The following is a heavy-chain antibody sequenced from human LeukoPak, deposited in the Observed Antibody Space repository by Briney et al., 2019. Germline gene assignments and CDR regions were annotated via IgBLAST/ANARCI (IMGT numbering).Heavy chain of an antibody. V-gene: IGHV4-59*12. CDR2: IYCIWST. Sequence: SETLSLTCTGSGGSISRYYWRWLRPPPGKGLDGVGYIYCIWSTNHHPSLRNGVTITVDASKNHFSLKLRPVIAADRPVYYCARDTGYCSGGRCYSVNDYWGEGTLGTVSS. D-gene: IGHD2-15*01. J-gene: IGHJ4*02. CDR1: GGSISRYY. CDR3: ARDTGYCSGGRCYSVNDY.